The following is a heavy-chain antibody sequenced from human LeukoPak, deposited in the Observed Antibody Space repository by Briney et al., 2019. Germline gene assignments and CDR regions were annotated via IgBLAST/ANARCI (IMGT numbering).Heavy chain of an antibody. Sequence: SETLSLTCIVSGGSISSYHWSWIRQPAGTGLEWIGRIYTSGSTNYNPSLKSRVTMSVDTSKNQFSLQLSSVTAADTAVYYCARDLYNWFDPWGQRTLVTVSS. V-gene: IGHV4-4*07. CDR3: ARDLYNWFDP. J-gene: IGHJ5*02. CDR2: IYTSGST. CDR1: GGSISSYH. D-gene: IGHD2/OR15-2a*01.